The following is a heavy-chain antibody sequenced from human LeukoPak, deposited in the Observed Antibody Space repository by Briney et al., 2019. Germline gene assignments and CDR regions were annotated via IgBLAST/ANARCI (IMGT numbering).Heavy chain of an antibody. J-gene: IGHJ4*02. CDR2: IYYSGST. Sequence: PSETLSLTCTVSGGSISSSSYYWGWIRQPPGKGLEWIGSIYYSGSTYYNPSLKSQVTISVDTSKNQFSLKLSSVTAADMAVYYCARVRFEYSSSFFDYWGQGTLVTVSS. D-gene: IGHD6-6*01. CDR3: ARVRFEYSSSFFDY. V-gene: IGHV4-39*07. CDR1: GGSISSSSYY.